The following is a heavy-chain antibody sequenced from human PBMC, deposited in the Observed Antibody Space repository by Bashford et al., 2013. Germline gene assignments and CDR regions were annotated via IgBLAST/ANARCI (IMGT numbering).Heavy chain of an antibody. V-gene: IGHV4-61*01. J-gene: IGHJ6*02. CDR1: GDSVSSGSYY. D-gene: IGHD5-12*01. CDR2: IYLQWDH. CDR3: ARDLGYSGYDYGILSYYGMDV. Sequence: SETLSPSPAVVSGDSVSSGSYYWSWIRQPPGKGLEYIGNIYLQWDHQLQPLPQESSHHITRQVQRTSSPLKLSSVTAADTAVYYCARDLGYSGYDYGILSYYGMDVWGPRDPRSPRLL.